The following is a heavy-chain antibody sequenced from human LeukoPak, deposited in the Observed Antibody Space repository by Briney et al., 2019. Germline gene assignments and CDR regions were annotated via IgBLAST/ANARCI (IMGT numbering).Heavy chain of an antibody. J-gene: IGHJ3*02. CDR2: INHSGST. CDR3: ARIRDTAMAYAFDI. Sequence: SETLSLTCAVYGGSFSGYYWSWIRQPPGKGLEWIGEINHSGSTNYNPSLKSRVTISVDTSKNQFSLKLSSVTAADTAVYYCARIRDTAMAYAFDIWGQGTMVTVSS. CDR1: GGSFSGYY. V-gene: IGHV4-34*01. D-gene: IGHD5-18*01.